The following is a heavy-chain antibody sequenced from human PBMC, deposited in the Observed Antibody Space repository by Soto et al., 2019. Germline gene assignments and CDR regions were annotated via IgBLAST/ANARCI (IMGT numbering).Heavy chain of an antibody. D-gene: IGHD3-3*01. CDR2: IIPFFGTT. V-gene: IGHV1-69*01. Sequence: QVQLVQSGAEVKKPGSSVKVSCKASGGTFKSYAISWVRQAPGQGLEWMGGIIPFFGTTNYAQKFQDRVTITADESTSTAYMELSSLRSEDTAVYYCASGTFSSGYYMRDYYNYGMDVWGQGTTVTVSS. CDR3: ASGTFSSGYYMRDYYNYGMDV. J-gene: IGHJ6*02. CDR1: GGTFKSYA.